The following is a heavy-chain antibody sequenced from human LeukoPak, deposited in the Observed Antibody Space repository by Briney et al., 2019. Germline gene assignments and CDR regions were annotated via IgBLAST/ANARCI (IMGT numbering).Heavy chain of an antibody. CDR1: GLTFSSYA. Sequence: GGSLRLSCAASGLTFSSYAMHWVRQAPGKGLEWVAVISYDGSNKYYADSVKGRFTISGDNSKNTLYLQMNSLRAEDTAVYYCAREDGYCTNGVCHFDYWGQGTLVTVSS. V-gene: IGHV3-30-3*01. CDR3: AREDGYCTNGVCHFDY. CDR2: ISYDGSNK. D-gene: IGHD2-8*01. J-gene: IGHJ4*02.